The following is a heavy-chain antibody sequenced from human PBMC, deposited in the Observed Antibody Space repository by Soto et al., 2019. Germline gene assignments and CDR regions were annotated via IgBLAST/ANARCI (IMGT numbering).Heavy chain of an antibody. V-gene: IGHV3-23*01. CDR3: AKVNTIFGVESYYYGMDV. J-gene: IGHJ6*02. CDR2: IGGLTDST. CDR1: GFTFSSYA. Sequence: GGSLRLCCAASGFTFSSYAMTWVRQAPGKGLEWISTIGGLTDSTYYAESVKGRFTISRDNSRNTLYLQLNSLSAEDTAIYYCAKVNTIFGVESYYYGMDVWGQGTSVTVSS. D-gene: IGHD3-3*01.